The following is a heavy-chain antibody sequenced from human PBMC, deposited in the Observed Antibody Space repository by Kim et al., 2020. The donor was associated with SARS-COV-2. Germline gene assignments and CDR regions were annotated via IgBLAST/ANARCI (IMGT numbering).Heavy chain of an antibody. CDR3: ARDCCRRSWYSH. Sequence: GGSLRLSCAASGFTVSTNYLSWVRQAPGKGLEWVSAIYNNGTTYYADSVKGRFTISRDSSKNTMSLQMNSLRAEDTAVYFCARDCCRRSWYSHWGQGTLVTVSS. V-gene: IGHV3-53*01. CDR2: IYNNGTT. D-gene: IGHD6-13*01. CDR1: GFTVSTNY. J-gene: IGHJ4*02.